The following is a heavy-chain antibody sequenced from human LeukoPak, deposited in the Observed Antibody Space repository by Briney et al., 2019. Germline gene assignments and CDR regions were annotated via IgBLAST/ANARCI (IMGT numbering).Heavy chain of an antibody. CDR1: DYTITGYY. CDR3: ARDHGLDWRGFDP. CDR2: ISPDSGGT. V-gene: IGHV1-2*02. D-gene: IGHD3-9*01. Sequence: ASLKISCKASDYTITGYYMHWVRQPPGQELQWMGWISPDSGGTIYAQKFQGRVTMTRDTSISTAYMALSRLTSDDTAVYYCARDHGLDWRGFDPWGQGNLVTVSS. J-gene: IGHJ5*02.